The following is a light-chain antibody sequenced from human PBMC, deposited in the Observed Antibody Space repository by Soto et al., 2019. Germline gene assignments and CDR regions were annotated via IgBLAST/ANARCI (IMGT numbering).Light chain of an antibody. Sequence: DIQLTQSQSFLSASVVDRVPITCPASQGISSYLAWYQQKPGKAPKLLIYAASTLQSGVPSRFSGSGSGTEFTLTISSLQPEDFATYYCQQLNSYPRTFCQGTKVEIK. CDR3: QQLNSYPRT. CDR2: AAS. J-gene: IGKJ1*01. V-gene: IGKV1-9*01. CDR1: QGISSY.